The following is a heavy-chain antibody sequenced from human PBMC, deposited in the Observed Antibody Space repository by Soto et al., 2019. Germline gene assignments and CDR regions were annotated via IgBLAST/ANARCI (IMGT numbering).Heavy chain of an antibody. D-gene: IGHD2-15*01. CDR1: GFTFSKYA. Sequence: EVQLLESGGGLVKPGGSLRLSCAASGFTFSKYAMRWVRLAPGKGLEWVSSISANGGITDYADSVKGRFTISRDNFQNILSLQMDSLTGDDTALYFCAKDKYTDSVRKVWFFDYWGRGTLVTVSS. CDR2: ISANGGIT. CDR3: AKDKYTDSVRKVWFFDY. V-gene: IGHV3-23*01. J-gene: IGHJ2*01.